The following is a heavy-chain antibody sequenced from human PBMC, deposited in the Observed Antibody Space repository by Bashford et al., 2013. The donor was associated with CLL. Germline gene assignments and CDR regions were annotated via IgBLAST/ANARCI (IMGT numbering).Heavy chain of an antibody. CDR1: GFTFSSYA. CDR3: ASLTDRHIVLIRGGDWYFRS. CDR2: ISYDGSNK. Sequence: GSLRLSCAASGFTFSSYAMHWVRQAPGKGLEWVAVISYDGSNKYYADLREGADSPISRDNSKNTLYLQMNSLRAEDTAVYYCASLTDRHIVLIRGGDWYFRSLGAVGTLVTVSS. D-gene: IGHD2-8*01. J-gene: IGHJ2*01. V-gene: IGHV3-30-3*01.